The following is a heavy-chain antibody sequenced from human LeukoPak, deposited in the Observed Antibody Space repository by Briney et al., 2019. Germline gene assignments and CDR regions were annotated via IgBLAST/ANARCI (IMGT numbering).Heavy chain of an antibody. CDR1: GYTFTGYY. CDR2: INPNSGGT. CDR3: ARGVHVRKYDSNHNCFDP. V-gene: IGHV1-2*02. D-gene: IGHD3-22*01. Sequence: VASVKVSCKASGYTFTGYYMHWVRQAPGQGLEWMGWINPNSGGTNYAQKFQGRVTMARDTSISTAYMELSSLRSDDTAVYYCARGVHVRKYDSNHNCFDPWGQGTLVTVSS. J-gene: IGHJ5*02.